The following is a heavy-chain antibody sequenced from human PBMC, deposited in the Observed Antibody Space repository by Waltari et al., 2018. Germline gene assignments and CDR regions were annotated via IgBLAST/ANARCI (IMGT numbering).Heavy chain of an antibody. CDR1: GYIFSNYW. V-gene: IGHV5-10-1*03. CDR2: IDPRNSYT. D-gene: IGHD3-3*02. CDR3: ARHISGNRYAIDY. Sequence: EVQFVQSGAEVKKPGESLRISCQVSGYIFSNYWISWVRQMPGKGLEWMGGIDPRNSYTDYSPSFEGHVTISTDRSITTAYLQWSSLRASDSAMYYCARHISGNRYAIDYWGQGTLVTVSS. J-gene: IGHJ4*02.